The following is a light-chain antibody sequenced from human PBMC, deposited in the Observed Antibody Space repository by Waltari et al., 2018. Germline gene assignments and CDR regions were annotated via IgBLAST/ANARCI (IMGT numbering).Light chain of an antibody. CDR2: HTS. V-gene: IGKV3-20*01. Sequence: IVLTQSPGTLSLSPGETATLSCRASQSVNIYLAWYQQKPGQAPRLLIYHTSTRAAGIPDRFSGSGSGTDFSLTISSLEPEDFAVYYCQHYLRLPATFGQGTTVEI. CDR1: QSVNIY. J-gene: IGKJ1*01. CDR3: QHYLRLPAT.